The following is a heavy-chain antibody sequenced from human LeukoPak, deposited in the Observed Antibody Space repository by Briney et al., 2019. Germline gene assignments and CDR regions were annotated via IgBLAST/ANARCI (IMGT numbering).Heavy chain of an antibody. CDR3: ARQKWEQQGRDYYFNGLDV. Sequence: SETLSLTCSVSIGSISSSKWWSWVRQSPVKGLEWIGEIYLYGTTNYNPSFTSRVTMSVGRSRNQFSLKLTSVTAADTAVYYCARQKWEQQGRDYYFNGLDVWGPGTTVIVSS. CDR2: IYLYGTT. J-gene: IGHJ6*02. D-gene: IGHD1/OR15-1a*01. CDR1: IGSISSSKW. V-gene: IGHV4-4*02.